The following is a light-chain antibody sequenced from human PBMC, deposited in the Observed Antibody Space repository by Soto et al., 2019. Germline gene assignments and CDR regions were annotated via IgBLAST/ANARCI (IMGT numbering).Light chain of an antibody. CDR3: QEYGSSPRT. CDR1: QSISNNY. J-gene: IGKJ1*01. Sequence: EIVLTQSPGTLSLSPGERATLSCRASQSISNNYLGWFQQKPGQAPRLLIYGVSSRATGIPDRFSGSGSGTDFTLTISSLEPEAFAVYYCQEYGSSPRTFGQGTKVEIK. V-gene: IGKV3-20*01. CDR2: GVS.